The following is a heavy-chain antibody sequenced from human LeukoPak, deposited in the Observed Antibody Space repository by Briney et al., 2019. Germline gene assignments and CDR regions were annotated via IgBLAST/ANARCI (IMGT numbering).Heavy chain of an antibody. J-gene: IGHJ3*02. V-gene: IGHV3-20*01. CDR2: INWNGGST. D-gene: IGHD3-10*01. Sequence: PGRSLRLSCAASGFTFDDYGMSWVRQAPGKGLEWVSGINWNGGSTGYADSVKGRFTISRDNAKNSLYLQMNSLRAEDTALYHCARVLVRGVYAFDIWGQGTTVTVSS. CDR3: ARVLVRGVYAFDI. CDR1: GFTFDDYG.